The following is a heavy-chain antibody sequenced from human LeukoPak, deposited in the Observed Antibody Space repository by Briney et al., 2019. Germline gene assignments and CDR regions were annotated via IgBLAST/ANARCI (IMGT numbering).Heavy chain of an antibody. Sequence: GGSLTLSCAVSGFTFSSYWMHWVRHAPGKGLVWVSRIKSDGSTNYADSVKGRFTISRDNTKNTVSLQMNSLRAEDTGVYYCARAPSEIGGYYPEYFRHWGQGTLVTVSS. D-gene: IGHD3-22*01. V-gene: IGHV3-74*01. CDR1: GFTFSSYW. J-gene: IGHJ1*01. CDR3: ARAPSEIGGYYPEYFRH. CDR2: IKSDGST.